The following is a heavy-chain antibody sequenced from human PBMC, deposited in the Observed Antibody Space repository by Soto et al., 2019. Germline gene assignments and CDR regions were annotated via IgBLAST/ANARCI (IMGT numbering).Heavy chain of an antibody. CDR1: GGSISSYY. V-gene: IGHV4-59*08. Sequence: SETLSLTCTVSGGSISSYYWSWIRQPPGKGLEWIGYIYYSGSTNYNPSLKSRVTISVDTSKNQFSLKLSSVTAADTAVYYCARLVSTGDPHFDYGGKETLVTVPS. CDR2: IYYSGST. D-gene: IGHD3-10*01. CDR3: ARLVSTGDPHFDY. J-gene: IGHJ4*02.